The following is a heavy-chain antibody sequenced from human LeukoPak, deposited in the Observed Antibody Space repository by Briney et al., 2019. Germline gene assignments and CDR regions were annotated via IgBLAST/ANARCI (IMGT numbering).Heavy chain of an antibody. J-gene: IGHJ4*02. V-gene: IGHV3-9*01. CDR3: ANAGITMVRGVIIN. CDR2: ISWNSGSI. D-gene: IGHD3-10*01. CDR1: GFTFDDYA. Sequence: GGSLRLSCAPSGFTFDDYAMHWVRQAPGKGLELGSGISWNSGSIGYADSVKGRFTISRDNAKNSLYLQMNSLRAEDTALSYCANAGITMVRGVIINWGQGTLVTVSS.